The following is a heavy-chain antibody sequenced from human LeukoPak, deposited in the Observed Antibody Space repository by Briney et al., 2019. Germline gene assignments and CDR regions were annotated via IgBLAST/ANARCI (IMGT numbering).Heavy chain of an antibody. CDR3: ASGRWDSSSWYDKSYYFDY. V-gene: IGHV3-66*02. Sequence: GGSLRLSCAASGFTVSSNYMSWVRQAPGKGLEGVSVIYSGGSTYYADAVKGRFTISRDSSKNPLYLQMNSLRAEDTAVYYCASGRWDSSSWYDKSYYFDYWGQGTLVTVSS. D-gene: IGHD6-13*01. CDR1: GFTVSSNY. J-gene: IGHJ4*02. CDR2: IYSGGST.